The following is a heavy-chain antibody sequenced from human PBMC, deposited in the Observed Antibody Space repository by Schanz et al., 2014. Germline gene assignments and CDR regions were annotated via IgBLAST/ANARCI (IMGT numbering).Heavy chain of an antibody. CDR1: GYTFSSYG. V-gene: IGHV1-18*01. CDR3: ARGGYSSGWYDRDIAHFDY. J-gene: IGHJ4*02. CDR2: INGYNGHT. Sequence: QVQLVQSGAEVKKPGASVKVSCKASGYTFSSYGITWVRQAPGQGLEWMGWINGYNGHTLYAQKFQGRVTMTTDTSTSTAYMELTSLRSEDTAVYFCARGGYSSGWYDRDIAHFDYWGQGTLXTVSS. D-gene: IGHD6-19*01.